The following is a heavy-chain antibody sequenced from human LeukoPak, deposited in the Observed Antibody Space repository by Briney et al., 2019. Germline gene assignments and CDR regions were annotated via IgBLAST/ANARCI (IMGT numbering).Heavy chain of an antibody. Sequence: ASVKVSCKASGYTFSDYHMHWVRQAPGQGLEWMGRIIPSGGSTTYAQKFQGRVTMTRDMSTNTVYMELSSLRSEDTAVYYCARHNRIRGLVVIFGGEYFQHWGQGTLVTVSS. J-gene: IGHJ1*01. CDR3: ARHNRIRGLVVIFGGEYFQH. CDR1: GYTFSDYH. D-gene: IGHD3-22*01. CDR2: IIPSGGST. V-gene: IGHV1-46*01.